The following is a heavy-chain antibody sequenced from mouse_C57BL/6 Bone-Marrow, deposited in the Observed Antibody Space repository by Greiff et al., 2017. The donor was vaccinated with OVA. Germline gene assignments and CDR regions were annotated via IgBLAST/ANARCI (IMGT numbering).Heavy chain of an antibody. Sequence: VQLQQSGAELARPGASVKLSCKASGYTFTSYGISWVKQRTGQGLEWIGEIYPRSGNTYYNEKFKGKATLTADKSSSTAYMELRSLTSEDSAVFFCAGSGLPAWFAYWGPGTLVTVSA. CDR1: GYTFTSYG. J-gene: IGHJ3*01. D-gene: IGHD2-2*01. CDR2: IYPRSGNT. V-gene: IGHV1-81*01. CDR3: AGSGLPAWFAY.